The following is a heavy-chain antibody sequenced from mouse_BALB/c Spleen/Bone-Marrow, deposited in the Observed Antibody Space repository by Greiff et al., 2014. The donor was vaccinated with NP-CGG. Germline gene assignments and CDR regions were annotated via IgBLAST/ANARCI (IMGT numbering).Heavy chain of an antibody. CDR2: TDPANGNT. V-gene: IGHV14-3*02. J-gene: IGHJ3*01. Sequence: EVQLQQSGAELVKPGASVKLSCTASGFNIKDTYMHWVKQRPEQGLEWIGRTDPANGNTKYDPKFQGKATITADTSSNTAYLQLSSLTSGDTAVYCCANYYYGSSLFAYWGQGTLVTVSA. CDR3: ANYYYGSSLFAY. CDR1: GFNIKDTY. D-gene: IGHD1-1*01.